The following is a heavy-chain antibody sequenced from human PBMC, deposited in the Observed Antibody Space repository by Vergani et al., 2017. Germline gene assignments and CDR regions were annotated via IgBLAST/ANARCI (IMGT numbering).Heavy chain of an antibody. CDR3: ATPRLRFSYFYYFGMDV. CDR1: GYTLTELS. D-gene: IGHD5-12*01. CDR2: FDPEDGET. V-gene: IGHV1-24*01. Sequence: QVQLVQSGAEVKKPVASVKVSCKVSGYTLTELSMHWVRQAPGKGLECMGGFDPEDGETIYAQKFQGRVNMTEDTSTDTAYMALSSLRSEDTAVYYCATPRLRFSYFYYFGMDVWGQGTTVTVSS. J-gene: IGHJ6*02.